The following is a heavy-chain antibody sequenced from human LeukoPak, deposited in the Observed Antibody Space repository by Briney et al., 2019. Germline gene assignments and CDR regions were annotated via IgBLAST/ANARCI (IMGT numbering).Heavy chain of an antibody. CDR3: ARGGKLRDTAMVTSPYFDY. J-gene: IGHJ4*02. CDR2: INHSGST. V-gene: IGHV4-34*01. Sequence: SETLSLTCAVYGGSFSGYYWSWIRQPPGKGLEWIGEINHSGSTNYNPSLKSRVTISVDTSKNQFSLKLSSVTAADTAVYYCARGGKLRDTAMVTSPYFDYWGQGTLVSVSS. D-gene: IGHD5-18*01. CDR1: GGSFSGYY.